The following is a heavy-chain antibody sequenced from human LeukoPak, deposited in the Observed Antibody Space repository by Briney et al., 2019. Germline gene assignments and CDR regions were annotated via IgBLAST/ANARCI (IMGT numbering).Heavy chain of an antibody. Sequence: GGSLRLSCAASGFTFSSYAMSWVRQAPGKGLEWVSAISGSGGSTYYADSVKGRFTISRDNSKNTLYLQMNSLRAEDTAVYYCAKSSYSSSWYVRGPFDYWGQGTLVTVSS. J-gene: IGHJ4*02. CDR2: ISGSGGST. V-gene: IGHV3-23*01. CDR3: AKSSYSSSWYVRGPFDY. CDR1: GFTFSSYA. D-gene: IGHD6-13*01.